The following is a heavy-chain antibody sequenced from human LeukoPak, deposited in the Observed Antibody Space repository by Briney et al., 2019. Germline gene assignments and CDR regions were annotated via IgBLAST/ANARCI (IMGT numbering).Heavy chain of an antibody. CDR3: ASRQGGETYYDFWSGYEWFDP. CDR1: GFTFSSYV. CDR2: ISYDGSNK. J-gene: IGHJ5*02. V-gene: IGHV3-30*03. D-gene: IGHD3-3*01. Sequence: GGSLRLSCAASGFTFSSYVMHWVRQAPGKGLEWVSVISYDGSNKYYADSVKGRFTISRDNSKNTLYLQMNSLRAEDTAVYYCASRQGGETYYDFWSGYEWFDPWGQGTLVTVSS.